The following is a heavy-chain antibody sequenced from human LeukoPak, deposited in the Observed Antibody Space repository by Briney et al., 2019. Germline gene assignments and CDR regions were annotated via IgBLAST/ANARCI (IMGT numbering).Heavy chain of an antibody. J-gene: IGHJ6*02. V-gene: IGHV3-21*01. CDR3: ARDTYFYNSSAFYHYYYGMDV. D-gene: IGHD3-22*01. CDR2: ISSGSRDT. CDR1: GFTFSNYG. Sequence: GGSLRLSCAASGFTFSNYGMTWVRQAPGKGLEWVSSISSGSRDTYYADSVKGRFTISRDNAKNSLYLQMNSLRAEDTAVYYCARDTYFYNSSAFYHYYYGMDVWGQGTTVTVSS.